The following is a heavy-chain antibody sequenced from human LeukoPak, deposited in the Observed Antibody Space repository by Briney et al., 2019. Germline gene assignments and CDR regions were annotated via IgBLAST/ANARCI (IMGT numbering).Heavy chain of an antibody. V-gene: IGHV3-30*18. J-gene: IGHJ4*02. CDR2: ISYDGSNK. Sequence: GTSLRLSCAASGFTFSSYGMHWVRQAPGKGLEWVAVISYDGSNKYYADSVKGRFTISRDNSKNTLYLQMNSLRAEDTAVYYCAKDLLIAAAGEDYWGQGTLVTVSS. CDR1: GFTFSSYG. CDR3: AKDLLIAAAGEDY. D-gene: IGHD6-13*01.